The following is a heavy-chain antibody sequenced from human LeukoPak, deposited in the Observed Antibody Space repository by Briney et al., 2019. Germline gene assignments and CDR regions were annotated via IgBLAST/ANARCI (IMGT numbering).Heavy chain of an antibody. D-gene: IGHD5/OR15-5a*01. Sequence: ASVKVSCKASGYTFTSYDINWVRQATGQGPEWMGWMNPNSGSTGYAQKFQGRVTITRNTSISTAYMELSGLRSEDTAVYYCARGRSTVYPYYVEYGGQGTLVTVSS. V-gene: IGHV1-8*03. CDR1: GYTFTSYD. CDR2: MNPNSGST. J-gene: IGHJ4*02. CDR3: ARGRSTVYPYYVEY.